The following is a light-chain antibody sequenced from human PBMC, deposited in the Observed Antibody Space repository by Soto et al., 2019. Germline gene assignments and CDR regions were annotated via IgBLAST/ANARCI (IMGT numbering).Light chain of an antibody. CDR2: DAS. Sequence: EIVLTQSPATLSLSPGERAALSCRASQDVGNYLVWYQQKPGQAPRLLIYDASKRATGIPDRFSGSGSGPDFTLTISSLDPEDFAVYYCQQRHSWPRAFGGGTKVEIK. CDR3: QQRHSWPRA. J-gene: IGKJ4*01. CDR1: QDVGNY. V-gene: IGKV3-11*01.